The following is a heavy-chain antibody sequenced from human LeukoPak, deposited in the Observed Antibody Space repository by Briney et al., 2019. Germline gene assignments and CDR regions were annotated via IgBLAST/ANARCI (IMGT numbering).Heavy chain of an antibody. Sequence: PGGSLRLSCAPSVDTFSDYWMHWVRQAPGKGLVWVSRINSDGSATNYADSVKGRFTISRDNAENTLYLQMNSLRAEDTAVYFCARDHQLVFDFWGQGTLVTVS. CDR3: ARDHQLVFDF. V-gene: IGHV3-74*01. J-gene: IGHJ4*02. D-gene: IGHD1-1*01. CDR2: INSDGSAT. CDR1: VDTFSDYW.